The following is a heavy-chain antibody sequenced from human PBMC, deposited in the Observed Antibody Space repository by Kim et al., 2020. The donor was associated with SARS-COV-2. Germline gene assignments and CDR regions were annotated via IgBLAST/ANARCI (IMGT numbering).Heavy chain of an antibody. J-gene: IGHJ5*02. Sequence: SETLSLTCTVSGGSISSYYWSWIRQPPGKGLEWIGYIYYSGSTNYNPSLKSRVTISVDTSKNQFSLKLSSVTAADTAVYYCARDRGAGYQLQNWFDPWGQGTLVTVSS. CDR3: ARDRGAGYQLQNWFDP. D-gene: IGHD2-2*01. CDR2: IYYSGST. CDR1: GGSISSYY. V-gene: IGHV4-59*01.